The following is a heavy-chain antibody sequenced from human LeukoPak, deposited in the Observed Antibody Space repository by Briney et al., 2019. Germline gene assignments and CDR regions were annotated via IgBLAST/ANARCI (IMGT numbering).Heavy chain of an antibody. Sequence: GGSLRLSCAASGFTFSSYAMHWVRQAPGKGLEWVAVISYDGSNKYYADSVKGRFTISRDNSKNTLYLQMNSLRAEDTAVYHCARGPGDYWGQGTLVTVSS. J-gene: IGHJ4*02. V-gene: IGHV3-30-3*01. CDR3: ARGPGDY. CDR1: GFTFSSYA. D-gene: IGHD3-16*01. CDR2: ISYDGSNK.